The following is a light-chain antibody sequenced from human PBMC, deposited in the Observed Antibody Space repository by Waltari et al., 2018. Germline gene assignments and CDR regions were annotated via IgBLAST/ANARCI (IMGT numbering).Light chain of an antibody. CDR1: SSDVGGYNY. Sequence: QSALTQPASVSGSPGQSITISCTGTSSDVGGYNYVSWYQPHPGKAPNLMIYDVSNRPSGVSNRFTGSKSGNTASLTISGLQAEDEADYYCSSYISSSTLELFGGGTSLTVL. J-gene: IGLJ2*01. V-gene: IGLV2-14*03. CDR2: DVS. CDR3: SSYISSSTLEL.